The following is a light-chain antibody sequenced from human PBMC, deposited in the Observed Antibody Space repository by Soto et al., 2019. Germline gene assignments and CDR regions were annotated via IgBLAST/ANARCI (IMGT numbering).Light chain of an antibody. CDR1: QSFSSNY. Sequence: EIVLTQSPGTLSLSPGERATLSCRASQSFSSNYLAWYQQKPGQAPRILIYGATTRATGIPDRFSGSESGTDLTLTISRLEPEDSAVYYCQQYSSVWTFDQGTKVEI. CDR2: GAT. CDR3: QQYSSVWT. V-gene: IGKV3-20*01. J-gene: IGKJ1*01.